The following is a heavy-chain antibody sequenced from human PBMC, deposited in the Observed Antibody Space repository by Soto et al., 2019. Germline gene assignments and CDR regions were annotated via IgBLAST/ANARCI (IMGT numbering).Heavy chain of an antibody. J-gene: IGHJ4*02. CDR3: ARIRSGSYYCSYFDY. D-gene: IGHD1-26*01. Sequence: SGPTLVNPTQTPTLTCTFSGFSLTTSGMCVSWIRQPPGKALEWLAVIDWDDDTYYSTSLKTRLTVSKDTSKNQVVLTMTNMDPVDTATYYCARIRSGSYYCSYFDYWGQGKLVTVSS. CDR1: GFSLTTSGMC. CDR2: IDWDDDT. V-gene: IGHV2-70*01.